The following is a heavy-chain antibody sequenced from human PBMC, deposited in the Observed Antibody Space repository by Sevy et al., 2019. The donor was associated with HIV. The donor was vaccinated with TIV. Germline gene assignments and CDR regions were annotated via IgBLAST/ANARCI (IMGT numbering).Heavy chain of an antibody. D-gene: IGHD6-25*01. CDR1: GGSITSLY. J-gene: IGHJ5*02. V-gene: IGHV4-59*08. Sequence: SETLSLTCTVSGGSITSLYWNWIRQPPGKGLEWIANIYYNGHINYNPSLKSRVTLSLDTSKNQFSLRLSSVTVADTAMYYCAGENAVSRGYTWGQGTLVTVSS. CDR2: IYYNGHI. CDR3: AGENAVSRGYT.